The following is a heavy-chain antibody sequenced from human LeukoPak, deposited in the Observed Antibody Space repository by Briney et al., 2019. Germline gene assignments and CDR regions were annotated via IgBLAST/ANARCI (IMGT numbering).Heavy chain of an antibody. D-gene: IGHD3-10*01. V-gene: IGHV5-51*01. CDR3: ARHSGSDYGSGSYYNVGYFDL. Sequence: GESLKISCKGSGYSFTSYWIGWVRQMPGKGLEWMGITYPGDSDTRYSPSFQGQVTISADKSISTAYLQWSSLKASDTAMYYCARHSGSDYGSGSYYNVGYFDLWGRGTLVTVSS. CDR2: TYPGDSDT. J-gene: IGHJ2*01. CDR1: GYSFTSYW.